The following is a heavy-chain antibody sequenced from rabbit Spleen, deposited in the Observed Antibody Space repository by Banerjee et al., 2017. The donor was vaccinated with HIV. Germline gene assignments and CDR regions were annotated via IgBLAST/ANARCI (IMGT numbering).Heavy chain of an antibody. Sequence: QSLEESGGALVKPGASLTLTCKASGFSFSFSYWICWVRKAPGKGLEWIACIYVGSGGGTKYPSWAKGRFTISKTSSTTVTLQMTSLTVADTATYFCARDTGSSFSSYGMDLWGPGTLVTVS. D-gene: IGHD8-1*01. CDR3: ARDTGSSFSSYGMDL. CDR2: IYVGSGGGT. J-gene: IGHJ6*01. CDR1: GFSFSFSYW. V-gene: IGHV1S40*01.